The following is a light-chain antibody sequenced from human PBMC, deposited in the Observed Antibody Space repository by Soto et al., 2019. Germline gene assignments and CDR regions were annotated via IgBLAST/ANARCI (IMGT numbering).Light chain of an antibody. V-gene: IGKV3-15*01. CDR1: QSVSSN. J-gene: IGKJ2*01. CDR3: QQYKKWPPYT. Sequence: EIVMTQSPATLSVSPGERATLSCRASQSVSSNLAWYQQKPGQAPRLLIYGASTRATGIPARFSGSGSGTEFPLTISSLQSEDFAVYYCQQYKKWPPYTFGQGTKLEIK. CDR2: GAS.